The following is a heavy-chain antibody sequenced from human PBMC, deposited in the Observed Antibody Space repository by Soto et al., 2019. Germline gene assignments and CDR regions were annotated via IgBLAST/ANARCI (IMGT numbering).Heavy chain of an antibody. V-gene: IGHV3-7*01. J-gene: IGHJ6*02. Sequence: EVQLVESGGGLVQPGGSLRLSCAASGFTFSNFWMTWVRQAPGKGLEWVATIKQDGSEKHYVDSVKGRFSISRDNAKKSRDLQMNNLRDEDTAVYYCARDSPEMAGTYYHYGMDVWGRGTTITVSS. D-gene: IGHD1-1*01. CDR2: IKQDGSEK. CDR1: GFTFSNFW. CDR3: ARDSPEMAGTYYHYGMDV.